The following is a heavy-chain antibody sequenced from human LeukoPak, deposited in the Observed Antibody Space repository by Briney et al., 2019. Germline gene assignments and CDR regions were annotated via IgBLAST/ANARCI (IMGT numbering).Heavy chain of an antibody. CDR3: TTLVPAAMRVLGSFDY. J-gene: IGHJ4*02. V-gene: IGHV3-15*01. D-gene: IGHD2-2*01. Sequence: GSLRLPCAAFGFTFNSYSMHWVRQAPGKGLEWVGRINSKTDGGTTDYAAPVKGRFTISRDDSKNTLYLQMNSLKTEDTAVYYCTTLVPAAMRVLGSFDYWGQGTLVTVSS. CDR1: GFTFNSYS. CDR2: INSKTDGGTT.